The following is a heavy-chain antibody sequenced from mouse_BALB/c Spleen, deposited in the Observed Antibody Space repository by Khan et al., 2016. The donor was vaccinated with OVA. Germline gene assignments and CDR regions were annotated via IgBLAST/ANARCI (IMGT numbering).Heavy chain of an antibody. V-gene: IGHV1S41*01. CDR3: ARAKFYVRGLYVMDG. CDR2: IGPGSGSA. D-gene: IGHD1-1*01. CDR1: GYTFTSYW. Sequence: DLVEPGASVKLSCKASGYTFTSYWINWIKERPGQGLEWIGQIGPGSGSAYYNELFKGKATLTVDTSSSTVYIQLSRLSSEDSDVSFFARAKFYVRGLYVMDGWKQGTSVTVSS. J-gene: IGHJ4*01.